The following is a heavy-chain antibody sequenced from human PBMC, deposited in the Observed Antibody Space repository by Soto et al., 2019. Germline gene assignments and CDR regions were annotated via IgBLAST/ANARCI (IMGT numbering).Heavy chain of an antibody. Sequence: ASVKVSCKASGGTFSSHAISWVRQAPGQGLEWMGGIIPIFGTANYAQKFQGRVTITADESTSTAYMELSSLRSEDTAVYYCARSKWLYYYGSGSLPNSYGMDVWGQGTTVTVSS. CDR1: GGTFSSHA. D-gene: IGHD3-10*01. V-gene: IGHV1-69*13. J-gene: IGHJ6*02. CDR3: ARSKWLYYYGSGSLPNSYGMDV. CDR2: IIPIFGTA.